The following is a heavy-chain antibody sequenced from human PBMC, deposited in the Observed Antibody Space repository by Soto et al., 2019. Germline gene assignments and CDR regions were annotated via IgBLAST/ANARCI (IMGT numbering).Heavy chain of an antibody. Sequence: SGFTFSTYAMAWVRQAPGKGLEWVSGVSASGLNTDYADPVKGRFYISRDNSKNTVSLHMNSLRAEDTAVYYCATGRYGDYTVYFDYWGQGTLVTVS. V-gene: IGHV3-23*01. D-gene: IGHD4-17*01. CDR1: GFTFSTYA. CDR3: ATGRYGDYTVYFDY. J-gene: IGHJ4*02. CDR2: VSASGLNT.